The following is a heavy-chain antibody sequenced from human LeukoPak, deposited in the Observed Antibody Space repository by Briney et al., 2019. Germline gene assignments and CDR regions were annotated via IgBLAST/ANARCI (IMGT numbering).Heavy chain of an antibody. Sequence: GGSLRLSCAASGFTFSSYSMNWVRQAPGKGLEWVSSISSSSYIYYADSVKGRFTISRDNSNNSLFVQMNSLRAEDTAVYFCAKSRSGSANWALQIFDNWGQGTLVTVSS. CDR2: ISSSSYI. D-gene: IGHD1-1*01. J-gene: IGHJ4*02. V-gene: IGHV3-21*03. CDR1: GFTFSSYS. CDR3: AKSRSGSANWALQIFDN.